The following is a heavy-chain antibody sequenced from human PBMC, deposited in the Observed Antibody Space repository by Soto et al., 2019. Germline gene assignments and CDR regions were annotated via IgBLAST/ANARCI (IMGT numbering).Heavy chain of an antibody. J-gene: IGHJ6*02. CDR1: GFTLSRYW. CDR3: ARRIMNTAVYYYYGMDV. V-gene: IGHV3-7*01. Sequence: GGSLRLSCAASGFTLSRYWMTWVRQAPGKGLEWVANIEQDGSEKYYVDSVKGRFTISRDNAKNSLYLQMNSLRAEDTAVYYCARRIMNTAVYYYYGMDVWGQGTTVTVSS. D-gene: IGHD3-16*01. CDR2: IEQDGSEK.